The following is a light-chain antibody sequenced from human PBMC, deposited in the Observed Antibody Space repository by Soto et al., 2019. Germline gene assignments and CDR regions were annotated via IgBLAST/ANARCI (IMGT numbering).Light chain of an antibody. CDR2: SAS. CDR3: QQSYNTPT. J-gene: IGKJ5*01. V-gene: IGKV1-39*01. CDR1: QTIVKY. Sequence: DIQINQSPSSLSASVGDRVTITCRASQTIVKYLNWYQQRPGKAPXLLIYSASSLQSGVPSRFSGSGSGTDFTLTISSLQFEDFATYYCQQSYNTPTFGQGTRLEIK.